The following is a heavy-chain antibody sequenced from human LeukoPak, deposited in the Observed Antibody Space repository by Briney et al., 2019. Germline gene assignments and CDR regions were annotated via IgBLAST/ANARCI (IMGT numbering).Heavy chain of an antibody. Sequence: GGSLRLSCAASGFTVSSNYMSWVRQAPGKGLERVSVIYSVGTTCYADSVKGRFTISRDNSQNTLYLQMKSLRDEDTAVYYCVRYLGYCSSTSCPHDAFDIWGQGTMVTVSS. J-gene: IGHJ3*02. CDR2: IYSVGTT. CDR1: GFTVSSNY. D-gene: IGHD2-2*01. CDR3: VRYLGYCSSTSCPHDAFDI. V-gene: IGHV3-53*01.